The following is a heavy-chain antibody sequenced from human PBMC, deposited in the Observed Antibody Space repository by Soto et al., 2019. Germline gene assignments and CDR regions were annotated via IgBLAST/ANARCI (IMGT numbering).Heavy chain of an antibody. D-gene: IGHD5-18*01. CDR2: ISAYNGNT. CDR3: ARDYLRSPRGYGYGYKRPYYYYGMDV. Sequence: ASVKVSCKASGYTFTSYGISWVRQAPGQGLEWMGWISAYNGNTNYAQKLQGRVTMTTDTSTSTAYMELRSLRSDDTAVYYCARDYLRSPRGYGYGYKRPYYYYGMDVWGQGTTVTVSS. J-gene: IGHJ6*02. CDR1: GYTFTSYG. V-gene: IGHV1-18*01.